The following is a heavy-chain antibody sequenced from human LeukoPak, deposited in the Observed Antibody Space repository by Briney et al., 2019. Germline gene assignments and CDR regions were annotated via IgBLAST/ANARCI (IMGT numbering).Heavy chain of an antibody. CDR2: ITGRGGGT. D-gene: IGHD1-20*01. CDR3: AKYNWDDDFFDY. V-gene: IGHV3-23*01. Sequence: GGSLRLSCAASGFTFSSYAMSWVREAPARGLEWVSSITGRGGGTYYADSVKGRFTISRDNSKKTLYLQMNSLRAEDTAVYYCAKYNWDDDFFDYWGQGSLVTVSS. J-gene: IGHJ4*02. CDR1: GFTFSSYA.